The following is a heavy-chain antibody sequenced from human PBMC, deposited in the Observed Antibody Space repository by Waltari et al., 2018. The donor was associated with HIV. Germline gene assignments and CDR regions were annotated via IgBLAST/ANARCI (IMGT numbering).Heavy chain of an antibody. Sequence: QVQLVESGGGVVQPGRSLRLSCAASGFTFSSYAMHWVRQAPGKGLEWVAVISYDGSNKYYADSVKGRFTISRDNSKNTLYLQMNSLRAEDTAVYYCARDEDIVVVPAATRGMDVWGQGTTVTVSS. CDR1: GFTFSSYA. J-gene: IGHJ6*02. D-gene: IGHD2-2*01. V-gene: IGHV3-30*04. CDR3: ARDEDIVVVPAATRGMDV. CDR2: ISYDGSNK.